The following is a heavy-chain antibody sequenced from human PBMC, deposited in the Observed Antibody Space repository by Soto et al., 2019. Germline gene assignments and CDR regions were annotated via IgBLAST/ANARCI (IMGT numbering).Heavy chain of an antibody. D-gene: IGHD3-22*01. CDR3: ARGAYYYDSSDLSY. CDR1: GFTFSSYS. Sequence: EVQLVESGGGLVQPGGSLRLSCAASGFTFSSYSMNWVRQAPGKGLEWVSYISSSSSTIYYADSVKGRFTISRDNAKNSLYLQMNSLRAEDTAVYYCARGAYYYDSSDLSYWGQGTLVTVSS. J-gene: IGHJ4*02. CDR2: ISSSSSTI. V-gene: IGHV3-48*01.